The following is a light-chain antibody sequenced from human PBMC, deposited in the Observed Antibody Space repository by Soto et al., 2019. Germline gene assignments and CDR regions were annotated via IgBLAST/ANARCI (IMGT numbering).Light chain of an antibody. CDR3: QKYDEWPLT. J-gene: IGKJ4*01. V-gene: IGKV3-15*01. CDR1: QNVKTR. Sequence: EKVMTQSPVTLSVSPGERATLSCRASQNVKTRLAWYQQKPGQAPRLLIYDAFTRATGIPARFSGSASGTGFTLTISSLQSEDFAVYYCQKYDEWPLTFGGGTKVEIK. CDR2: DAF.